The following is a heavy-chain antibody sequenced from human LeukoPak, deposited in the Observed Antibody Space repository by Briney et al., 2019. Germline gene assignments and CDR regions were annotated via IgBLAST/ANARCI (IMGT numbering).Heavy chain of an antibody. CDR1: GYTFTSYY. J-gene: IGHJ5*02. D-gene: IGHD3-9*01. Sequence: GASVKVSCKASGYTFTSYYMHWVRQAPGQGLEWMGITNPSGGSTSYAQKFQGRVTMTRDMSTSTVYMELSSLRSEDTAVYYCARDRYPRRRSGYSAYNWFDPWGQGTLVTVSS. CDR3: ARDRYPRRRSGYSAYNWFDP. CDR2: TNPSGGST. V-gene: IGHV1-46*01.